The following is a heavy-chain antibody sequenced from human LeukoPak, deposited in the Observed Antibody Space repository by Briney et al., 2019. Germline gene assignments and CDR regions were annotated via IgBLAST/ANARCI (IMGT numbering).Heavy chain of an antibody. J-gene: IGHJ3*02. V-gene: IGHV3-30*02. D-gene: IGHD6-6*01. CDR1: GFTFSSYS. CDR3: ARRALTARRGGPFDI. Sequence: GGSLRLSCAASGFTFSSYSMNWVRQAPGKGLEWVAFIRDDGDNKYYADSVQGRFTISRDNSKNTLYLQMNSLRPEDTAVYYCARRALTARRGGPFDIWGQGTMVTVSS. CDR2: IRDDGDNK.